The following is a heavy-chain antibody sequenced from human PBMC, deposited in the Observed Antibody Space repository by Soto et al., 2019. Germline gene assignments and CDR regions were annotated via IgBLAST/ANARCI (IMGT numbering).Heavy chain of an antibody. CDR1: GGSISSGDYY. J-gene: IGHJ5*02. V-gene: IGHV4-30-4*01. D-gene: IGHD3-16*01. CDR3: ARDSPMITFGGVISPSWFDP. CDR2: IYYSGST. Sequence: SLTCTVSGGSISSGDYYWSWIRQPPGKGLEWIGYIYYSGSTYYNPSLKSRVTISVDTSKNQFSLKLSSVTAADTAVYYCARDSPMITFGGVISPSWFDPWGQGTLVTVSS.